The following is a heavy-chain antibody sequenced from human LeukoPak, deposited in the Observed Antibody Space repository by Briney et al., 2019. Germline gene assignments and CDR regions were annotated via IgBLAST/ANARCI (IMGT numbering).Heavy chain of an antibody. CDR2: ISSSGSTI. J-gene: IGHJ4*02. CDR1: GFTFSSYE. V-gene: IGHV3-48*03. CDR3: ARDTTPCDY. D-gene: IGHD4-11*01. Sequence: PGGPLRLSCAASGFTFSSYEMNWVRQAPGKGLEWVSYISSSGSTIYYADSVKGRFTISRVNAKNSLYLQMNSLRAEDTAVYYCARDTTPCDYWGQGTLVTVSS.